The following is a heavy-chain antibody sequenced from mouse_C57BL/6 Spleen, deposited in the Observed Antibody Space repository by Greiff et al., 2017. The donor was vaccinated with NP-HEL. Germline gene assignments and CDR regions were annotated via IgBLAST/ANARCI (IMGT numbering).Heavy chain of an antibody. J-gene: IGHJ4*01. D-gene: IGHD2-4*01. CDR3: ARDLVYYDPYYAMDY. Sequence: DVMLVESEGGLVQPGSSMKLSCTASGFTFSDYYMAWVRQVPEKGLEWVANINYDGSSTYYLDSLKSRFILSRDNAKNILYLQMSSLKSEDTATYYCARDLVYYDPYYAMDYWGQGTSVTVSS. CDR2: INYDGSST. V-gene: IGHV5-16*01. CDR1: GFTFSDYY.